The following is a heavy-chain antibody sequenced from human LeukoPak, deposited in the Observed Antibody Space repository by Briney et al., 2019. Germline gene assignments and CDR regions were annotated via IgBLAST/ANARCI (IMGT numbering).Heavy chain of an antibody. CDR2: IQTSGNA. J-gene: IGHJ2*01. V-gene: IGHV4-4*07. CDR1: GVSLTSYH. CDR3: ARQVVVVIRDWYFDL. Sequence: SETLSLTCTVSGVSLTSYHWMWVRQPAGKGLEWIGRIQTSGNANYNPSLKSRVTMSVDTSKNQFSLSLSSVTAADTAVYYCARQVVVVIRDWYFDLWGRGTLVTVSS. D-gene: IGHD3-22*01.